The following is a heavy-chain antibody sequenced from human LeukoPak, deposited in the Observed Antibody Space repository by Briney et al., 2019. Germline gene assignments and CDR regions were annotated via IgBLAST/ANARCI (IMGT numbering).Heavy chain of an antibody. D-gene: IGHD2-21*01. CDR1: GGSISSYF. CDR3: ARGFYSASSFDY. CDR2: IYYSGST. Sequence: SETLSLTCTVSGGSISSYFWDWIRQPPGKGLEWIAYIYYSGSTDYNPSLKSRVTISVDTSKNQFSLKLSSVTAADTAVYYCARGFYSASSFDYWGQGTLVTVSP. V-gene: IGHV4-59*01. J-gene: IGHJ4*02.